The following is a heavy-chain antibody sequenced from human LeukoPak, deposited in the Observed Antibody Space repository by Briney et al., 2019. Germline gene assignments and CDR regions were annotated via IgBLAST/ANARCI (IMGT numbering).Heavy chain of an antibody. Sequence: GGSLRLSCAASGFTFSSYGMHWVRQAPGKGLEWVAFIQYDGSNKYYTDSVKGRFTISRDNSRNTMYVQMNSLRPEDTAVYYRAKDSAVVAATPENYFDYWGQGTLVTVSS. CDR1: GFTFSSYG. J-gene: IGHJ4*02. D-gene: IGHD2-15*01. V-gene: IGHV3-30*02. CDR2: IQYDGSNK. CDR3: AKDSAVVAATPENYFDY.